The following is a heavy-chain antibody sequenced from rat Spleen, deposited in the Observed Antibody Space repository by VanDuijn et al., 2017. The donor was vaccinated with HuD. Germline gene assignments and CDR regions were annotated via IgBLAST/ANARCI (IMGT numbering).Heavy chain of an antibody. Sequence: EVKLVESGGGLVQPGRSLKLSCAASGFNFNDYWMGWVRQAPGKGLEWIGEINKDSSTINYIPSLKDKFTISRDNAQNTLYLQMSKLGSEDTAIYYCARRGSVYYGLLLPMDAWGQGASVTVSS. D-gene: IGHD1-6*01. J-gene: IGHJ4*01. CDR1: GFNFNDYW. CDR2: INKDSSTI. V-gene: IGHV4-2*01. CDR3: ARRGSVYYGLLLPMDA.